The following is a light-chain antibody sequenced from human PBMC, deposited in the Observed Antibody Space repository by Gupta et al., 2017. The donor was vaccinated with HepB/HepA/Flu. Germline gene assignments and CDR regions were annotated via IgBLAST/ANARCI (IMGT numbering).Light chain of an antibody. CDR3: QQSYSTPPRT. CDR1: QSISSY. V-gene: IGKV1-39*01. Sequence: DIQMTQSPSSLSASVVDRVTITCRASQSISSYLNWYQQKPGNAPKLLIYAASSLQCGVPSRFSGSGSGTDFTLTISSLQPEDFATYYCQQSYSTPPRTFGQGTKVEIK. CDR2: AAS. J-gene: IGKJ1*01.